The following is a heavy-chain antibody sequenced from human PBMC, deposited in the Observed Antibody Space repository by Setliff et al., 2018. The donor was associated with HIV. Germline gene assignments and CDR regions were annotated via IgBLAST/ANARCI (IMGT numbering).Heavy chain of an antibody. D-gene: IGHD3-9*01. V-gene: IGHV4-34*01. Sequence: SETLSLTCTVSGGSISSYYWSWIRQPPGKGLEWIGEINHSGSTNYNPSLKSRVTISVDTSKNQFSLTLTSVTAADTAMYYCARDQSDYNVLTGFGDFDYWGHGTLVTVSS. CDR1: GGSISSYY. J-gene: IGHJ4*01. CDR3: ARDQSDYNVLTGFGDFDY. CDR2: INHSGST.